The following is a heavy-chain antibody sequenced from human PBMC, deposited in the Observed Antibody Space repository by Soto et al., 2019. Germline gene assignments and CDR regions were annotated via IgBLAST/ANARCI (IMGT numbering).Heavy chain of an antibody. J-gene: IGHJ4*02. CDR3: AKMSSENYYDPVFS. D-gene: IGHD3-22*01. CDR2: ISSTGNTI. Sequence: QVQLVESGGGLVQTSGSLRIACVASGFTFSDYYMSWVRQAPGKGLEWVSYISSTGNTIYYADSVKGRFTISRDNAKNLVYLQMNNLRAEDTALYFCAKMSSENYYDPVFSWGQGTLVTVSS. V-gene: IGHV3-11*01. CDR1: GFTFSDYY.